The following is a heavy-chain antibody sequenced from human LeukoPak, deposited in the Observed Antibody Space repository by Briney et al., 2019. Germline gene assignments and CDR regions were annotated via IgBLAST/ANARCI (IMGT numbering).Heavy chain of an antibody. V-gene: IGHV3-48*04. CDR3: ARGCTAGRSAFDF. J-gene: IGHJ3*01. Sequence: GGSLRLSCAASGLTFSSHSMNWVRQAPGKGLDWVSYISSGSSTMYYADSVKGRFTISRDNAKNSLYLQMNSLRAEDTAVYYCARGCTAGRSAFDFWGPGTMVTVSS. D-gene: IGHD2-8*01. CDR2: ISSGSSTM. CDR1: GLTFSSHS.